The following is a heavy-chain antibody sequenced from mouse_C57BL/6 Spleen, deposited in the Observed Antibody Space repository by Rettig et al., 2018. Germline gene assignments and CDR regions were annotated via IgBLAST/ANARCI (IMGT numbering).Heavy chain of an antibody. D-gene: IGHD1-1*01. CDR3: ARSPYYYGSSYGYAMDY. CDR2: INPSSGYT. V-gene: IGHV1-4*01. CDR1: GYTFTSYT. Sequence: QVQLQQSGAELARPGASVKMSCKASGYTFTSYTMHWVKQRPGQGLEWIGYINPSSGYTKYNQKFKDKATLTADKSSSTAYMQLSSLTSEDSAVYYCARSPYYYGSSYGYAMDYWGQGTSVTVSS. J-gene: IGHJ4*01.